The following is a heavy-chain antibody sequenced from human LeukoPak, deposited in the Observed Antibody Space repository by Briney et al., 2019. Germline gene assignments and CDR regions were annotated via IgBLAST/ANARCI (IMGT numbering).Heavy chain of an antibody. CDR1: GFTFSSYA. V-gene: IGHV3-23*01. J-gene: IGHJ4*02. CDR2: ISASGGST. Sequence: PGGSLRLSCAASGFTFSSYAMSWVRQAPGKGLEWVSAISASGGSTYYADSVKGRFTISRDNSKNTLYLQMNSLRAEDTAVYYCAKDLLGPYYYDSSGYQLTFDYWGQGTLVTVSS. D-gene: IGHD3-22*01. CDR3: AKDLLGPYYYDSSGYQLTFDY.